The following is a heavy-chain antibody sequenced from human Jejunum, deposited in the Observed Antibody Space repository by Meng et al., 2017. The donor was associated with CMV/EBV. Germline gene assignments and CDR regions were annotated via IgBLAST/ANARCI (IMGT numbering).Heavy chain of an antibody. D-gene: IGHD3-9*01. J-gene: IGHJ6*02. Sequence: MNWVRQAPGKGLEWVSVINSGGSSTKYADPVKGRFTISRDNSNNTVYLQMNSLRAEDTAIYYCARWSQWYYDIYTGYNFYGMDVWGQGTTVTVSS. CDR3: ARWSQWYYDIYTGYNFYGMDV. V-gene: IGHV3-23*03. CDR2: INSGGSST.